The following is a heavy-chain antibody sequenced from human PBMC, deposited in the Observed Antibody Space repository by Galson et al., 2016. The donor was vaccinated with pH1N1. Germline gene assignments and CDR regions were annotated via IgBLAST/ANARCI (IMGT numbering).Heavy chain of an antibody. J-gene: IGHJ6*02. CDR2: INTRNGYT. V-gene: IGHV1-18*01. CDR1: GDTFNRYG. D-gene: IGHD3-10*01. CDR3: ARGRGDLAGYYYGLDV. Sequence: SVKVSCKASGDTFNRYGITWVLQAPGQGLQWMGWINTRNGYTKNSQKFQGRVTMTTDTTTSTAYLELRSLKSDDTGVYFCARGRGDLAGYYYGLDVWGQGTTVTVSS.